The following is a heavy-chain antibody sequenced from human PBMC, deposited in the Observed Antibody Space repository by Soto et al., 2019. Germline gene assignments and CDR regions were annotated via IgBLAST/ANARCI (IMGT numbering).Heavy chain of an antibody. V-gene: IGHV4-34*01. J-gene: IGHJ4*02. CDR3: ARVRRGYSYGYSFDY. CDR2: INHSGST. D-gene: IGHD5-18*01. Sequence: SENLCLTWAGYGGSFSGYYWSWIRQPPGKGLEGIGEINHSGSTNYNPSLKSRVTISVDTSKNQFSLKLSSVTAADTAVYYCARVRRGYSYGYSFDYWGQGTLVTVSS. CDR1: GGSFSGYY.